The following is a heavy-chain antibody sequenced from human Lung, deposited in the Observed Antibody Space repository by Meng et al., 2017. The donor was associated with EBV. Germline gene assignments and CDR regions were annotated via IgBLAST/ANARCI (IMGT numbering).Heavy chain of an antibody. CDR3: ATTTVRGVNWIDP. CDR2: IYYSGST. V-gene: IGHV4-30-2*05. D-gene: IGHD3-10*01. CDR1: GGSISSGGYS. Sequence: QSQPQASGSGLVKPSQTLSLTCAVSGGSISSGGYSWSWIRQPPGKGLEWIGYIYYSGSTYYNPSLKSRVTISVDTSKNQFSLNLTFVTAADTAVYYCATTTVRGVNWIDPWGQGTLVTVSS. J-gene: IGHJ5*02.